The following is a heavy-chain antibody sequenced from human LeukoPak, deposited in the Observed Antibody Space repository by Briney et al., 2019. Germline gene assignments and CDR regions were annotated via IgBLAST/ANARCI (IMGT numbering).Heavy chain of an antibody. CDR2: MNPNSGNT. Sequence: ASVKVSCKASGYTFTSYDINWVRQATGQGLEWMGWMNPNSGNTGCAQKFQGRVTMTRNTSISTAYMELSSLRSEDTAVYYCARAHYRYCSSTSCYDNWFDPWGQGTLVTVSS. V-gene: IGHV1-8*01. CDR1: GYTFTSYD. D-gene: IGHD2-2*01. CDR3: ARAHYRYCSSTSCYDNWFDP. J-gene: IGHJ5*02.